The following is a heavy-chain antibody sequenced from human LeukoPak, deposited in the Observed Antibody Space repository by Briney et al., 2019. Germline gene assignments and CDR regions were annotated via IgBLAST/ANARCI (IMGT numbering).Heavy chain of an antibody. CDR3: ARVDSGYDKKFDY. CDR2: INPNSGGT. CDR1: GYTFTGYY. J-gene: IGHJ4*02. Sequence: ASVKVSCKASGYTFTGYYMHWVRQAPGQGLEWMGWINPNSGGTNYAQEFQGRVTMTRDTSISTAYMELSRLRSDDTAVYYCARVDSGYDKKFDYWGQGTLVTVSS. D-gene: IGHD5-12*01. V-gene: IGHV1-2*02.